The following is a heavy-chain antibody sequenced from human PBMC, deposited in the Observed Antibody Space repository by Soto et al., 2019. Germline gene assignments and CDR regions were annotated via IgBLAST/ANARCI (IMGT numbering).Heavy chain of an antibody. D-gene: IGHD5-18*01. J-gene: IGHJ6*02. Sequence: SETLSLTCTVSGGSVSSGSYYWSWIRQPPGKGLEWIGYIYYSGSTNYNPSLKSRVTISVDTSKNQFSLKLSSVTAADTAVYYCARDTAMVIGDYDYYGRDVWGQGNTVT. CDR3: ARDTAMVIGDYDYYGRDV. CDR1: GGSVSSGSYY. CDR2: IYYSGST. V-gene: IGHV4-61*01.